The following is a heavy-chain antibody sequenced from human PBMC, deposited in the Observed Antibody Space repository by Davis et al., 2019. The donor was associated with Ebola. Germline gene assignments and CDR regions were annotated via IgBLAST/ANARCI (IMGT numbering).Heavy chain of an antibody. Sequence: SETLSLTCTVSGGPISSSSYYWSWIRQPPGKGLEWIGEINHSGSNYYNPSLKSRVTISVDTSKNQFSLSLSSVTAAVTAVYYCARAGTTDGEDVDFDYWGQGTLVAVSA. CDR1: GGPISSSSYY. J-gene: IGHJ4*02. CDR2: INHSGSN. CDR3: ARAGTTDGEDVDFDY. V-gene: IGHV4-39*07. D-gene: IGHD1-14*01.